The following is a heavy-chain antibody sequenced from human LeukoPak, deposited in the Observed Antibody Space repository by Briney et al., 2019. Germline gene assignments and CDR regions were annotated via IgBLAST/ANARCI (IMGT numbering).Heavy chain of an antibody. CDR1: GASISMYY. D-gene: IGHD2-15*01. Sequence: SETLSLTCTVSGASISMYYWSWIRQPAGKGLEWIGRIYNSGTTNYNPSLKSRVTMSVDTSKNQLSLKVSSVTAADTAVYYCARDGGYCSGDTCYSVWFDPWGQGTLVTVSS. CDR3: ARDGGYCSGDTCYSVWFDP. V-gene: IGHV4-4*07. CDR2: IYNSGTT. J-gene: IGHJ5*02.